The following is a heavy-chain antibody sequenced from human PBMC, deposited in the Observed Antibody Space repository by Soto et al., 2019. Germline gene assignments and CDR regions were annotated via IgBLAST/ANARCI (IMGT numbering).Heavy chain of an antibody. Sequence: GGSLRLSCAASGFTFSSYGMHWVRQAPGKGLEWVAVIWYDGSNKYYADSVKGRFTISRDNSKNTLYLQMNSLRAEDTAVYYRARSPYCGGDCYSAPDYWGQGTLVTVSS. CDR2: IWYDGSNK. CDR3: ARSPYCGGDCYSAPDY. J-gene: IGHJ4*02. D-gene: IGHD2-21*02. V-gene: IGHV3-33*01. CDR1: GFTFSSYG.